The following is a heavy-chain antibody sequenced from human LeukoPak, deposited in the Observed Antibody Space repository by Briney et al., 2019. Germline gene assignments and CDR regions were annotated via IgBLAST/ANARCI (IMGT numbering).Heavy chain of an antibody. CDR2: IYYSGGT. J-gene: IGHJ4*02. CDR1: GGSISSYY. CDR3: ARDNGSGYYYDY. D-gene: IGHD3-22*01. V-gene: IGHV4-59*01. Sequence: SETLSLTCTVSGGSISSYYWSWIRQPPGKGLEWIGYIYYSGGTNYNPSLKSRVTISIDTSKNQFSLKLSSVTAADMAIYYCARDNGSGYYYDYWGQGTLVTVSS.